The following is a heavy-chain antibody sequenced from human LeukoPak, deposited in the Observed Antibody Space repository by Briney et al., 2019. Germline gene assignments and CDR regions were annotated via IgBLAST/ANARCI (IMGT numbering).Heavy chain of an antibody. CDR1: GFTFDDYA. Sequence: GGSLRLSCAASGFTFDDYAMHWVRQAPGKGLEWVSGISWNSGGIAYADSVKGRFTISRDNAKNSLYLQMNSLRAEDTALYYCAEDRTYGYSSSPHFDPWGQGTLVTVSS. CDR2: ISWNSGGI. D-gene: IGHD6-13*01. J-gene: IGHJ5*02. CDR3: AEDRTYGYSSSPHFDP. V-gene: IGHV3-9*01.